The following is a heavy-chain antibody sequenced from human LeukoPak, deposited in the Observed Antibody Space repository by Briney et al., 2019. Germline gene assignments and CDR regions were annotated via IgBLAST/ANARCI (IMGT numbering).Heavy chain of an antibody. CDR3: AKDGGLLYYYYMDD. D-gene: IGHD5/OR15-5a*01. J-gene: IGHJ6*03. Sequence: PGGSVRLPCAASGFPFSSYGMHWVRQAPGKGLEWVACIRYDGSNKYYADSVKGRFTISRDSSKNTLYLQMNSLRAEDTAVYYCAKDGGLLYYYYMDDWGKGTTVTVSS. CDR1: GFPFSSYG. CDR2: IRYDGSNK. V-gene: IGHV3-30*02.